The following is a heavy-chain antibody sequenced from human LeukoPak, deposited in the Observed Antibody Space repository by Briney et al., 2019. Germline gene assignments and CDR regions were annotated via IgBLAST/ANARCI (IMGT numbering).Heavy chain of an antibody. CDR1: GFTFSSYA. CDR2: ISASSLSI. CDR3: AKDPWIQLWSYFDY. Sequence: GGSLRLSCAASGFTFSSYAMSWVRQAPGKGLEWVSGISASSLSIHYADSVKGRFTISRDNSKNTLFLQLSSLRAEDTAVYYCAKDPWIQLWSYFDYWGQETLVTVSS. J-gene: IGHJ4*02. D-gene: IGHD5-18*01. V-gene: IGHV3-23*01.